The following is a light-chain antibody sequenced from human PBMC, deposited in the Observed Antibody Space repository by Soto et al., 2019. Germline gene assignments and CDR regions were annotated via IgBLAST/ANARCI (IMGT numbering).Light chain of an antibody. CDR2: DAS. J-gene: IGKJ2*01. CDR1: QSVSTR. CDR3: QQYKNWPPEYT. V-gene: IGKV3-15*01. Sequence: EIVVTQSPATLSVSPGERVTLSCRASQSVSTRLAWYQQKPGQAPRLLIFDASTRATGVPARFSGSGSGTAFTLSISSLQFEDFGIYYCQQYKNWPPEYTFGQGTKLEI.